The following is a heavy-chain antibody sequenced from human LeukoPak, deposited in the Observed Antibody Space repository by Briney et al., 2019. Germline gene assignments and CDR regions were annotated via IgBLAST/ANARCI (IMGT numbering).Heavy chain of an antibody. CDR1: GFAFSSFA. V-gene: IGHV3-23*01. CDR3: AKRVAAAGPYFDY. D-gene: IGHD6-13*01. CDR2: ISASGGST. J-gene: IGHJ4*02. Sequence: GGSLRLSCAASGFAFSSFAMSWVRQVPGKGLEWVSAISASGGSTYYADSVKGRFTISRDNSKNTLYLQMNSLRAEDTAVYYCAKRVAAAGPYFDYWGQGALVTVSS.